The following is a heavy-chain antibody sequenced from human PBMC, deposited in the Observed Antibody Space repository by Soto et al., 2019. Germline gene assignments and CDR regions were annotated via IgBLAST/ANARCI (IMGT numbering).Heavy chain of an antibody. Sequence: QVQLVQSGAEVKKPGASVKVSCKASGYTFTSYGISWVRQAPGQGRAWMGWISAYNGNTNYAQKLQGRVTITTDTSTSTAYMERRSLRSDDTAVYYRARASVGWIVGDTSEAAYWCQGTLITVSS. V-gene: IGHV1-18*04. D-gene: IGHD1-26*01. J-gene: IGHJ4*02. CDR1: GYTFTSYG. CDR2: ISAYNGNT. CDR3: ARASVGWIVGDTSEAAY.